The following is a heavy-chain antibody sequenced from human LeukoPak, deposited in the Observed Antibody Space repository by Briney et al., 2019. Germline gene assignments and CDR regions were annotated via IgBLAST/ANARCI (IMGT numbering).Heavy chain of an antibody. Sequence: PGGSLRLSCAASGFTFSNAWMSWVRQAPGKGLEWVGRIKSKTDGGTTDYAAPVKRGFTISRDDSKNTLYLQMNSLQTEDTAVYYCTTEPRDCSGGSCYLIHDVFDIWGQGTMVTVSS. D-gene: IGHD2-15*01. J-gene: IGHJ3*02. CDR1: GFTFSNAW. CDR2: IKSKTDGGTT. CDR3: TTEPRDCSGGSCYLIHDVFDI. V-gene: IGHV3-15*01.